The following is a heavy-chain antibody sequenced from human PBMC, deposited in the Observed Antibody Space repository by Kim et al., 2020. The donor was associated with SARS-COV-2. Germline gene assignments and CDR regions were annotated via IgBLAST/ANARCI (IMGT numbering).Heavy chain of an antibody. D-gene: IGHD4-17*01. CDR2: IYYSGST. Sequence: SETLSLTCTVSGGSITSYYWTWIRQPPGEGLEWIGYIYYSGSTNYNPSLKSRVTISVDTSKNQCSLKLNSMTAADTAVYYCAGVYGGKTHIDYWGQGTLVTVSS. V-gene: IGHV4-59*01. CDR1: GGSITSYY. J-gene: IGHJ4*02. CDR3: AGVYGGKTHIDY.